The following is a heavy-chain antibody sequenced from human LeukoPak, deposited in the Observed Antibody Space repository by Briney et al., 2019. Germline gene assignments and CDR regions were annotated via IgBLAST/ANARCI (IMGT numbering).Heavy chain of an antibody. CDR2: IEHAGRS. V-gene: IGHV4-34*01. D-gene: IGHD3-9*01. J-gene: IGHJ4*01. CDR3: AREAVRATGSPYFFDS. Sequence: SETLSLTCAVYGESLSDYYWSWIRQTPGKGLEWIGEIEHAGRSNYSPSLKRRVVMSVDTSKNQFSLKVNSVTAAETGVYYCAREAVRATGSPYFFDSRGHGTLVTVSS. CDR1: GESLSDYY.